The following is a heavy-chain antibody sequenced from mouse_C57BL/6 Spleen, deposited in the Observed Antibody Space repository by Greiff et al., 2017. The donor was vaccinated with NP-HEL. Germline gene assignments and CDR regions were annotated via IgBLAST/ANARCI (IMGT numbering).Heavy chain of an antibody. J-gene: IGHJ1*03. CDR1: GFTFSSYT. V-gene: IGHV5-9*01. D-gene: IGHD4-1*01. Sequence: EVQRVESGGGLVKPGGSLKLSCAASGFTFSSYTMSWVRQTPEKRLEWVATISGGGGNTYYPDSVKGRFTISRDNAKNTLYLQMSSLRSEDTALYYCARRDWGHWYFDVWGTGTTVTVSS. CDR2: ISGGGGNT. CDR3: ARRDWGHWYFDV.